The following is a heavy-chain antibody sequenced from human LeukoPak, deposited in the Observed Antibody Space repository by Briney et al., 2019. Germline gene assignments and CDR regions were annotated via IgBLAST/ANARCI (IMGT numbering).Heavy chain of an antibody. V-gene: IGHV1-18*01. CDR3: ARDREYCSGTSCYDFYSYYYMDV. CDR1: GYTFTSYG. J-gene: IGHJ6*03. D-gene: IGHD2-2*01. CDR2: ISAYNGNT. Sequence: ASVKVSCKASGYTFTSYGISWVRQAPGQGLEWMGWISAYNGNTNYAQNLQGRVTMTTDTSTSTAYMELRSLRSDDTAVYYCARDREYCSGTSCYDFYSYYYMDVWGKGTTVTVSS.